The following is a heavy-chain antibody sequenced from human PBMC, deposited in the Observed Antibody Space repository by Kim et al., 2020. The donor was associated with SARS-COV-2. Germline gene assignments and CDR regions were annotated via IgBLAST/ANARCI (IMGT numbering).Heavy chain of an antibody. J-gene: IGHJ6*02. CDR3: ARVIYSSSSGWPYYYYYGMDV. V-gene: IGHV4-59*13. D-gene: IGHD6-6*01. Sequence: SETLSLTCTVSGGSISSYYWSWIRQPPGKGLEWIGYIYYSGSTNYNPSLKSRVTISVDTSKNQFSLKLSSVTAADTAVYYCARVIYSSSSGWPYYYYYGMDVWGQGTTVTVSS. CDR1: GGSISSYY. CDR2: IYYSGST.